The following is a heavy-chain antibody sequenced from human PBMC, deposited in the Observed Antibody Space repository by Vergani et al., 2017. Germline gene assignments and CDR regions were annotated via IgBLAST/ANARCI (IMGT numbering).Heavy chain of an antibody. D-gene: IGHD3-22*01. Sequence: QVQLQESGPGLVKPSQTLSLTCSVSGDSISSGVYYWSWIRPHPGNGLEWIGYIYSTGSTHHNPSLRRRINMSVDTSKNQFSLKLNSVTAADTAMYYCARRGGYDEGDAFRIGYFDSWGPGILVTVSS. V-gene: IGHV4-31*03. CDR1: GDSISSGVYY. J-gene: IGHJ4*02. CDR3: ARRGGYDEGDAFRIGYFDS. CDR2: IYSTGST.